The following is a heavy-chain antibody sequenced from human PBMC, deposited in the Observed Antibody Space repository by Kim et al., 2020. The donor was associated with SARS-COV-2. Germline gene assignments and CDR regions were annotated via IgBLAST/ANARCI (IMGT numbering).Heavy chain of an antibody. CDR2: ISGRTTNT. J-gene: IGHJ4*02. V-gene: IGHV3-23*01. CDR3: VKDDGFDSSEGY. D-gene: IGHD3-22*01. Sequence: GGSLRLSCAASGFTFSNYAMSWVRQAPGKGLEWVSVISGRTTNTYYADSVKGRFTISRDNSKNTVYMQMNSLRAEDSAVYYCVKDDGFDSSEGYWGQGTLVTVSS. CDR1: GFTFSNYA.